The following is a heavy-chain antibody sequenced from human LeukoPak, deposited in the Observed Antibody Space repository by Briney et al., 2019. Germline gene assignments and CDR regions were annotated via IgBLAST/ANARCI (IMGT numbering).Heavy chain of an antibody. J-gene: IGHJ4*02. D-gene: IGHD3-16*02. CDR1: GFTFSSYE. V-gene: IGHV3-48*03. Sequence: GGSLRLSCAASGFTFSSYEMNWVRQAPGKGLEWVSYISSGGSTIYYADSVKGRFTISRDNAKNSLYLQMNSLRAEDTAVYYCVRALNYVWGSYRYPYYFDYWGQGALVTVSS. CDR2: ISSGGSTI. CDR3: VRALNYVWGSYRYPYYFDY.